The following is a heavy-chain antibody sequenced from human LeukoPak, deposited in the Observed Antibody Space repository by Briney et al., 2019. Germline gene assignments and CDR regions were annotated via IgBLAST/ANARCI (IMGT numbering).Heavy chain of an antibody. J-gene: IGHJ5*02. CDR2: IYHSGST. V-gene: IGHV4-38-2*01. D-gene: IGHD1-26*01. Sequence: SETLSLTCAVSGYSISSGYYWGWIRQPPGKGLEWIGSIYHSGSTYYNPSLKSRVTISVDTSKNQFSLKLSSVTAADTAVYYCARQKKKWELRKNWFDPWGQGTLVTVSS. CDR3: ARQKKKWELRKNWFDP. CDR1: GYSISSGYY.